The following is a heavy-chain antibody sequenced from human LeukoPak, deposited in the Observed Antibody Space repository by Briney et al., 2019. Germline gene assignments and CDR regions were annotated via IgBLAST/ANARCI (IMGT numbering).Heavy chain of an antibody. J-gene: IGHJ4*02. CDR2: ISSDGNTM. Sequence: GGSLRLSCAASGFTFSDYYMSWIRQAPGKGLEWVSYISSDGNTMYYANSVKGRFTISRDNAKNSLYLQMSSLRADDTAVYYCATLAAEILFVGSDYWGQGTLVTVSS. V-gene: IGHV3-11*04. CDR3: ATLAAEILFVGSDY. CDR1: GFTFSDYY. D-gene: IGHD2-15*01.